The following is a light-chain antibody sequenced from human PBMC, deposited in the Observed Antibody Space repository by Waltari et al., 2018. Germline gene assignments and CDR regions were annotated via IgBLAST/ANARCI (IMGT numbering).Light chain of an antibody. CDR2: EVR. V-gene: IGLV2-23*02. CDR1: NHDAGYNIH. Sequence: HSALTQPASVSGSPGPSITISCSGTNHDAGYNIHVSWYQQHPGRVPKLIIYEVRERPSGVSDRFSGSKSGNTASLTISGLQPDDEADYYCFSYTRSITFVFGGGTKLTVL. J-gene: IGLJ2*01. CDR3: FSYTRSITFV.